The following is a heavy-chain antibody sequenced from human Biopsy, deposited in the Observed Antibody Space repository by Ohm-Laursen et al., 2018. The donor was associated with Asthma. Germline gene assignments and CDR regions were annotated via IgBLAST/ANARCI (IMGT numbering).Heavy chain of an antibody. Sequence: GSSVKVSCKTSGFPFTAYYIHWVRQAPGQGLEWMGGIIPIFGTANYAQKFQGRVTITADESTSTAYLELTSLRFEDTAVYYCARGYSGTDRIVYYYSSMEVWGQGTTVTVSS. CDR2: IIPIFGTA. D-gene: IGHD5-12*01. CDR3: ARGYSGTDRIVYYYSSMEV. V-gene: IGHV1-69*01. CDR1: GFPFTAYY. J-gene: IGHJ6*02.